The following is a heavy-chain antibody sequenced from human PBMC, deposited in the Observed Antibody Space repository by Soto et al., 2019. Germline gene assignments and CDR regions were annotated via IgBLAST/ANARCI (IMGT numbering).Heavy chain of an antibody. J-gene: IGHJ5*02. CDR3: ARDPGSGSYYGWFDP. CDR2: IYYSGST. Sequence: SETLSLTCTVSGFSFSSYYWSWIRQPPGKGLEWIGYIYYSGSTNYNPSLKSRVTISVDTSKNQFSLKLSSVTAADTAVYYCARDPGSGSYYGWFDPWGQGTLVTVSS. D-gene: IGHD3-10*01. V-gene: IGHV4-59*01. CDR1: GFSFSSYY.